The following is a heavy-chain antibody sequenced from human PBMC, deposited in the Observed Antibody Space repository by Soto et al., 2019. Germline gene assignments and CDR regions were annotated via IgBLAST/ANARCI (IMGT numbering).Heavy chain of an antibody. J-gene: IGHJ4*02. V-gene: IGHV3-23*01. D-gene: IGHD2-2*03. Sequence: EVQVLESGGGLVQPGGSLRLSCAATGFTFSDFAMSWVRQAPGKGLEWVSRIYGGGNGPHYADSVKGRVTISRDNSKNSSYLQMNSLRAGGTAVYYCAKMEGMDPWAYSFDYWGEGTLVNVSS. CDR2: IYGGGNGP. CDR1: GFTFSDFA. CDR3: AKMEGMDPWAYSFDY.